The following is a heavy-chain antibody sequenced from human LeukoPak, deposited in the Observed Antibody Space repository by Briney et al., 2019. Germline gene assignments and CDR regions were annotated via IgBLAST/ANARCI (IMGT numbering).Heavy chain of an antibody. CDR2: INHSGST. Sequence: PETLSLTCAVYGGSFSGYYWSWIRQPPGKGLEWIGEINHSGSTNYNPSLKSRVTISVDTSKNQFSLKLSSVTAADTAVYYCARGYSKQLVLFDYWGQGTLVTVSS. D-gene: IGHD6-13*01. CDR3: ARGYSKQLVLFDY. J-gene: IGHJ4*02. CDR1: GGSFSGYY. V-gene: IGHV4-34*01.